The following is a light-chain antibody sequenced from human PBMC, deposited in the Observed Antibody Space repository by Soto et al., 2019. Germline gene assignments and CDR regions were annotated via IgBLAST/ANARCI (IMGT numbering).Light chain of an antibody. J-gene: IGKJ4*01. CDR3: QQYNNWPPVT. CDR2: GAS. CDR1: QRVSSN. V-gene: IGKV3D-15*01. Sequence: ETVMTQSPATLSVSPGERATLSCRASQRVSSNLAWYQQKPGQAPRLLISGASSRATGIPARFSGSGSGTEFTLTLSGLQSEDFAVYYCQQYNNWPPVTFGGGTKVEIK.